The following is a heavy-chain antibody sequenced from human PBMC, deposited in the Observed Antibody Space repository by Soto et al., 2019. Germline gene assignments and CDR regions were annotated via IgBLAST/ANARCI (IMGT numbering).Heavy chain of an antibody. CDR2: MNPNSGNT. J-gene: IGHJ3*02. V-gene: IGHV1-8*01. CDR3: ARVYSSSWRDAFDI. CDR1: GYTFTSYD. Sequence: ASVKVSFKASGYTFTSYDINWVRQATGQGLEWMGWMNPNSGNTGYAQKFQGRVTMTRNTSISTAYMELSSLRSEDTAVYYCARVYSSSWRDAFDIWGQGTMVTVSS. D-gene: IGHD6-13*01.